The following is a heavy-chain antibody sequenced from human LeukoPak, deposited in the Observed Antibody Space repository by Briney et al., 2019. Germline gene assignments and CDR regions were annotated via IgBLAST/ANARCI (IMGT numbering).Heavy chain of an antibody. Sequence: GGSLRLSCAASGFPFSSYAMSWVRQSPGKGLEWVSAISGGNGNTYHAYYADSVRGRFTISRDSSKNTLYLQMNSLRAEDTAVYYCARDSIAARAIPFDYYGMDVGGQGTTVTVSS. CDR1: GFPFSSYA. CDR2: ISGGNGNTYHA. J-gene: IGHJ6*02. D-gene: IGHD6-6*01. V-gene: IGHV3-23*01. CDR3: ARDSIAARAIPFDYYGMDV.